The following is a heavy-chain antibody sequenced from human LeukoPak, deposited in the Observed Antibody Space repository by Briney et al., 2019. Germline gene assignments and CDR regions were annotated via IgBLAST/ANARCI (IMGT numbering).Heavy chain of an antibody. V-gene: IGHV3-66*01. CDR2: IYSDGTT. J-gene: IGHJ4*02. CDR1: GFTVSSNC. CDR3: AIMHSSGYYPFDC. Sequence: GGSLRLSCAASGFTVSSNCMSWVRQAPGKGLEWVSLIYSDGTTYYADSVKGRFTISRDNSKNTLYLQMNSLRAEDTAVYYCAIMHSSGYYPFDCWGQGTLVTVSS. D-gene: IGHD3-22*01.